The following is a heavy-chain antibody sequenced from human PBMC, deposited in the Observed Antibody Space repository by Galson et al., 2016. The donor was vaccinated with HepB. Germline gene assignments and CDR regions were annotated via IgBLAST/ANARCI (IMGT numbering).Heavy chain of an antibody. CDR1: GFTFRSYS. CDR3: TRDERYRIQGVTDF. Sequence: SLRLSCAASGFTFRSYSFNWVRQAPGKGLEWVSSISSTSWSIYCAGSVKGRFTISRDNAKNSLYLQMSSLRVEDTALYYCTRDERYRIQGVTDFWGQGTLVTVSS. CDR2: ISSTSWSI. D-gene: IGHD3-10*01. J-gene: IGHJ4*02. V-gene: IGHV3-21*01.